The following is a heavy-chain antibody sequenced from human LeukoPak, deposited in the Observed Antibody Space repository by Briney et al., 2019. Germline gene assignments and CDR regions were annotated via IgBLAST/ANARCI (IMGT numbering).Heavy chain of an antibody. J-gene: IGHJ4*02. CDR2: IYYSGST. Sequence: SETLSLTCAVYGGSFSGYYWSWIRQPPGKGLEWIGCIYYSGSTYYNASVKSRVTLSVDTSKNQFSLKLTSMTAADTAVYYCARDQYYYDSSGYYRFDYWGQGTLVTVSS. V-gene: IGHV4-34*11. D-gene: IGHD3-22*01. CDR1: GGSFSGYY. CDR3: ARDQYYYDSSGYYRFDY.